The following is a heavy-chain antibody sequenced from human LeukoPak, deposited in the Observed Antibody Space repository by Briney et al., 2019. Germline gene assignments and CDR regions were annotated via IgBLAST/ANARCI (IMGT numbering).Heavy chain of an antibody. CDR1: GGSISSGGYY. J-gene: IGHJ4*02. Sequence: PSETLSLTCTVSGGSISSGGYYWSWIRQHPGKGLEWIGYIYYSGSTYYNPSLKSRVTISLDTPKNQFSLKLSSVTAADTAVYYCARSLNVDTAMAAYFDYWGQGTLVTIPS. CDR2: IYYSGST. V-gene: IGHV4-31*03. D-gene: IGHD5-18*01. CDR3: ARSLNVDTAMAAYFDY.